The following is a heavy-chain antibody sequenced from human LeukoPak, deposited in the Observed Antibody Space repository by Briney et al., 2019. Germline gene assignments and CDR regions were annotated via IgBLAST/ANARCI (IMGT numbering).Heavy chain of an antibody. CDR2: IKSKIDGGTI. CDR1: GFTFSDAW. CDR3: TTRRQDGC. V-gene: IGHV3-15*01. D-gene: IGHD6-25*01. J-gene: IGHJ4*02. Sequence: PGGSLRLSCVGSGFTFSDAWISWVRQAPGKGLEWVGRIKSKIDGGTIDYAVPVKGRFTISRDDSRNTLYLQMNSLKTEDTAVYYCTTRRQDGCWGQGTLVTVS.